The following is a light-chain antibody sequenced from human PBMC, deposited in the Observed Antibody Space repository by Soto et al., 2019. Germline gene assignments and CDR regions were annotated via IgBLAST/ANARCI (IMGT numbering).Light chain of an antibody. CDR1: SSDVGGYNY. CDR3: SSYAGSNKYVV. J-gene: IGLJ2*01. V-gene: IGLV2-8*01. Sequence: QSALTQPPSASGSPGQSVTISCTGTSSDVGGYNYVSWYQQHPGKAPRLMIYEVSKRPSGVPDRFSGSKSGNTASLTVSGLQAEDEADYYCSSYAGSNKYVVFGGGTKLTVL. CDR2: EVS.